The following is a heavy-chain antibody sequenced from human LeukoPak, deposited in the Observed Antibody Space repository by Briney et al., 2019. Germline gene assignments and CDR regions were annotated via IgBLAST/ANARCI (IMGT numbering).Heavy chain of an antibody. V-gene: IGHV4-39*02. CDR3: ARLQDNGYSDY. D-gene: IGHD5-24*01. CDR2: IYYSGST. CDR1: GGSISSSSYY. J-gene: IGHJ4*02. Sequence: PSETLSLTCTVSGGSISSSSYYWGWIRQPPGKGLEWIGSIYYSGSTYYNPSLKSRVTISVDMSRNYFSLKLRSVTAADTAVYYCARLQDNGYSDYWGQGTLVTVSS.